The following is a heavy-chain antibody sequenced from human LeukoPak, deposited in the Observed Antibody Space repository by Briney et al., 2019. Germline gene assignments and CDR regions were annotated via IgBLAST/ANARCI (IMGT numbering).Heavy chain of an antibody. V-gene: IGHV3-53*01. J-gene: IGHJ3*02. CDR2: IYSGGST. Sequence: PGGSLRLSCAASGFTFSTYAMTWVRQAPGKGLEWVSIIYSGGSTFYADSVKGRFTISRDNSKSTLYLQMNSLRAEDTAVYYCARGGSYLSAFDIWGQGTMVTVSS. CDR1: GFTFSTYA. D-gene: IGHD1-26*01. CDR3: ARGGSYLSAFDI.